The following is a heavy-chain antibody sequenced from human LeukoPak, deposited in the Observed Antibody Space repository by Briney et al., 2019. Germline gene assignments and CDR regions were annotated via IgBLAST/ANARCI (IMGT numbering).Heavy chain of an antibody. CDR3: ARTGGSYPYYFEY. V-gene: IGHV3-48*03. Sequence: GGSLRLSCAASGFIFRSYEMNWVRQAPGKGLEWVSYISSSGSTIYYADSVKGRFTLSRDNAKNSLYLQMNSLRAEDTAVYYCARTGGSYPYYFEYWGQGTLVTVSS. CDR1: GFIFRSYE. J-gene: IGHJ4*02. CDR2: ISSSGSTI. D-gene: IGHD1-26*01.